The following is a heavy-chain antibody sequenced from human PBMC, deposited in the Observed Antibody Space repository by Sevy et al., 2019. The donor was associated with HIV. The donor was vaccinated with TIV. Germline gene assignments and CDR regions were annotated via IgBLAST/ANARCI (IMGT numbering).Heavy chain of an antibody. CDR1: GFTFSSYS. D-gene: IGHD6-19*01. V-gene: IGHV3-21*01. CDR2: ISSSSSYI. Sequence: GGSLRLSCAASGFTFSSYSMNWVRQAPGKGLEWVPSISSSSSYIYYADSVKGRFTISRDNAKNSLYLQMNSLRAEDTAVYYCARASRIAVAVAVFDYWGQGTLVTVSS. CDR3: ARASRIAVAVAVFDY. J-gene: IGHJ4*02.